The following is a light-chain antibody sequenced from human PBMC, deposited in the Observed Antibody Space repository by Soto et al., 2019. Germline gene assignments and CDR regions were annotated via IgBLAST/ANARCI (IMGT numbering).Light chain of an antibody. V-gene: IGLV2-8*01. J-gene: IGLJ3*02. CDR1: SSDVGAYNY. CDR2: DVN. CDR3: TSYAGSNIWV. Sequence: QSALTQPPSASGSTGQSVTISCTGPSSDVGAYNYVSWYQQYPGKAPKLMIDDVNKRPSGVPDRFSGSKSGKTASLTVSGLQPEDEDDYHCTSYAGSNIWVFGGGTKVTVL.